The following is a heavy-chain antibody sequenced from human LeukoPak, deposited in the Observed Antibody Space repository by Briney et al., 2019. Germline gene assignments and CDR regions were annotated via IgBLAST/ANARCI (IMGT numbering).Heavy chain of an antibody. V-gene: IGHV4-4*07. CDR1: GASISDYY. D-gene: IGHD1-26*01. Sequence: SETLSLTCNVSGASISDYYWSWIRQSAGKGLEWIGRIYAAETDFNPSLKSRLTMSIDTSKNQFSLKLSSVTAADTAVYYCARYSGSYLQPFDYWGQGTLVTVSS. CDR2: IYAAET. J-gene: IGHJ4*02. CDR3: ARYSGSYLQPFDY.